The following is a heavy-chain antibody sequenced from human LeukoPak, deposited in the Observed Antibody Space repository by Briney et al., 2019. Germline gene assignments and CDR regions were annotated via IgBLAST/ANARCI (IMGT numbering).Heavy chain of an antibody. CDR2: ISSNGGST. V-gene: IGHV3-64*01. J-gene: IGHJ6*02. CDR1: GFTLCGYA. D-gene: IGHD3-22*01. Sequence: GGSLRLSCAASGFTLCGYAMHWVRQAPGKGLEYVSAISSNGGSTYYANSVKGRFTISRDNSKNTLYLQMGSLRAEDMAVYYCARRYPLLSYYYDSSGPMDVWGQGTTVTVSS. CDR3: ARRYPLLSYYYDSSGPMDV.